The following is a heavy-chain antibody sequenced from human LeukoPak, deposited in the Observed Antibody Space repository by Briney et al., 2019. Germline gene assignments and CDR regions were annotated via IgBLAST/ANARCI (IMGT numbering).Heavy chain of an antibody. D-gene: IGHD1-20*01. Sequence: GGSLGLSCAASGFTVSSNYMSWVRPAPGKGLVWVSRIKSDGITITYADSVKGRFTISRDNAKNTLYLQMNSLRAEDTAVYYCLRDLNWSLDQWGQGTLVTVSS. CDR3: LRDLNWSLDQ. J-gene: IGHJ4*02. V-gene: IGHV3-74*01. CDR1: GFTVSSNY. CDR2: IKSDGITI.